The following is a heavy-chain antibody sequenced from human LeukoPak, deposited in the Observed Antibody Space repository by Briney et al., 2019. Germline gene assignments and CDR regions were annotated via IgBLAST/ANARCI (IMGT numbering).Heavy chain of an antibody. Sequence: GGSLRLSCAASGFTVSDNYMSWVRQAPGKGLEWVSDIYSGGSTYYADSVKGRFTISRNNSKNTLSFQMNNLRAEDTAVYYCASDSNSGWYPPAFDIWGQGTMVTVSS. CDR1: GFTVSDNY. J-gene: IGHJ3*02. CDR2: IYSGGST. CDR3: ASDSNSGWYPPAFDI. D-gene: IGHD6-19*01. V-gene: IGHV3-66*01.